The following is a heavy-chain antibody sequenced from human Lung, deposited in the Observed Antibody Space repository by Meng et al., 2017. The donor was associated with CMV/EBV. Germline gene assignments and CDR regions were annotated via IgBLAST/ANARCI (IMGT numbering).Heavy chain of an antibody. CDR1: GFTFSSHW. Sequence: GGSXRLSCAASGFTFSSHWMCWVRQAPGKGLEWVANIKADGSEKYYVDSVKGRFTVSRDNAKNSLYLQMNSLRAEDTAVYYCACNSGDCGGQGKVVTVSS. D-gene: IGHD3-10*01. CDR3: ACNSGDC. J-gene: IGHJ4*02. CDR2: IKADGSEK. V-gene: IGHV3-7*01.